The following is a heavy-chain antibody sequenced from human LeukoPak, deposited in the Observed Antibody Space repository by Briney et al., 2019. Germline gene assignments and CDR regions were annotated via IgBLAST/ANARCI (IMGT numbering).Heavy chain of an antibody. J-gene: IGHJ4*02. CDR3: ARERDVGRYSSGWYSWDY. D-gene: IGHD6-19*01. CDR1: GYTFTNYA. V-gene: IGHV1-3*01. Sequence: GASVKVSCKASGYTFTNYAMHWVRQAPGQRLEWMGWIKAGNGNTEYPQKFQGRVTITRDTSASTAYMELSSLRSEDTAVYYRARERDVGRYSSGWYSWDYWGQGTLVTVSS. CDR2: IKAGNGNT.